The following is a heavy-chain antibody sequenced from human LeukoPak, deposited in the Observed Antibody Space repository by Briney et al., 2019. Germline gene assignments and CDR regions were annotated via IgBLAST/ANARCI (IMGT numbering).Heavy chain of an antibody. CDR1: GFTFRNYW. CDR2: IKQDGSDR. D-gene: IGHD1-26*01. V-gene: IGHV3-7*03. CDR3: AKENHGIVGATTLIDY. J-gene: IGHJ4*02. Sequence: PEGSLRLSCAASGFTFRNYWMSWVRQVPGTGLEWVANIKQDGSDRNYVTSVKGRFTISRDNSKNTLYLQMNSLRAEDTAVYYCAKENHGIVGATTLIDYWGQGTLVTVSS.